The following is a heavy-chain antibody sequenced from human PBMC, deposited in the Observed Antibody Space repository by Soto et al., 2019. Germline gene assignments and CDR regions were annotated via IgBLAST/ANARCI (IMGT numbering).Heavy chain of an antibody. CDR2: ISGSGGST. D-gene: IGHD3-22*01. CDR3: AKDSYYYHSSGHYYTGPVAFDI. J-gene: IGHJ3*02. V-gene: IGHV3-23*01. CDR1: GFTFSSYA. Sequence: LRLSCAASGFTFSSYAMSWVRQAPGKGLAWVSAISGSGGSTYYADSVKGRFTISRDKSKNTLYLQKNSQRAEDTAVYYCAKDSYYYHSSGHYYTGPVAFDIWGQGTMVTFSS.